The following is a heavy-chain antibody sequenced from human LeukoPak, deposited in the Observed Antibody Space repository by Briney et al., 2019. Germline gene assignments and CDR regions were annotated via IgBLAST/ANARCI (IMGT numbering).Heavy chain of an antibody. CDR2: ISGSGGST. CDR3: AKVGGYSYGSSPFDY. V-gene: IGHV3-23*01. CDR1: GFTFSSYA. Sequence: GGSLRLSCAASGFTFSSYAMSWVRQAPGKGLEWVSAISGSGGSTYYADSVKGRFAISRDNSKNTLYLQMNSLRAEDTAVYYCAKVGGYSYGSSPFDYWGQGTLVTVPS. J-gene: IGHJ4*02. D-gene: IGHD5-18*01.